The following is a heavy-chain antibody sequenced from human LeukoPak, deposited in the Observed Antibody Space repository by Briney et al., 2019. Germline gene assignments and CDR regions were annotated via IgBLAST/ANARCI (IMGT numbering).Heavy chain of an antibody. J-gene: IGHJ3*02. CDR1: GGSISSGSYY. V-gene: IGHV4-61*02. D-gene: IGHD3-22*01. CDR2: IYTSGST. Sequence: SETLSLTCTVSGGSISSGSYYWSWIRQPAGKGLEWIGRIYTSGSTNYNPSLKSRVTISVDTSKNQFSLKLSSVTAADTAVHYCVRVHVNSGYYFGDAFDIWGQGTMVTVPS. CDR3: VRVHVNSGYYFGDAFDI.